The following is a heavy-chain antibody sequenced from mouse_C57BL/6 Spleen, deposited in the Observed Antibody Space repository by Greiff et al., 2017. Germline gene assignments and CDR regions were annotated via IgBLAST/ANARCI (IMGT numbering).Heavy chain of an antibody. D-gene: IGHD1-1*01. Sequence: EVQRVESGGGLVKPGGSLKLSCAASGFTFSSYAMSWVRQTPEKRLEWVATISDGGSYTYYPDNVKGRFTISRDNAKTNLYLQMSHLKSEDTAMYYCARDPSSTVVAKKDYFDYWGQGTTLTVSS. CDR2: ISDGGSYT. J-gene: IGHJ2*01. CDR1: GFTFSSYA. V-gene: IGHV5-4*01. CDR3: ARDPSSTVVAKKDYFDY.